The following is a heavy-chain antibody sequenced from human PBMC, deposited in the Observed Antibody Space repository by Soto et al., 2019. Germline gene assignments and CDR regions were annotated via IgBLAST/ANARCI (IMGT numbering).Heavy chain of an antibody. V-gene: IGHV3-49*03. CDR1: RLSCGGDA. D-gene: IGHD2-2*01. CDR2: IRSKAYGGTT. Sequence: GALGLSGTPSRLSCGGDAMSRFPQAPGKGLEWVGFIRSKAYGGTTEYAASVKGRFTISRDDSKSIAYLQMNSLKTADTAVYYCTRAVGGGVPAARSRYWGQGT. CDR3: TRAVGGGVPAARSRY. J-gene: IGHJ4*02.